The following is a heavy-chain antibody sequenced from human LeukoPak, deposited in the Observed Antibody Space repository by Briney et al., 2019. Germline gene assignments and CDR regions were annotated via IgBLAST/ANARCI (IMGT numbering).Heavy chain of an antibody. D-gene: IGHD3-22*01. J-gene: IGHJ4*02. CDR1: GFIFGKYA. Sequence: GGSLRLSCVGSGFIFGKYAMTWVRQAPGKGLEWVSTISGGGDSTWNADSVKGRFTVSRDNSKNTLYLQMSSLRVEDTAVYYCAKEGVDSSGYYLPSGYWGQGTLVTVSS. V-gene: IGHV3-23*01. CDR3: AKEGVDSSGYYLPSGY. CDR2: ISGGGDST.